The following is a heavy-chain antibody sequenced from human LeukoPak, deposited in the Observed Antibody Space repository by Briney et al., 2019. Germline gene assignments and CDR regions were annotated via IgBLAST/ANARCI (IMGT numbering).Heavy chain of an antibody. D-gene: IGHD4-23*01. Sequence: SETLSLTCTVSGGSVSSGSYYWSWIRQPPGKGLEWIGYIYYSGSTNYNPSLKSRVTISVDTSKNQFSLKLSSVTAADTAVYYCARDLNGGNSGWFDPWGQGTLVTVSS. CDR2: IYYSGST. CDR1: GGSVSSGSYY. V-gene: IGHV4-61*01. CDR3: ARDLNGGNSGWFDP. J-gene: IGHJ5*02.